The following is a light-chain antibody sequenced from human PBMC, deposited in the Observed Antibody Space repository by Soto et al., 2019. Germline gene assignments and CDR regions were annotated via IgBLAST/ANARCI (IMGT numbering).Light chain of an antibody. J-gene: IGKJ1*01. CDR3: QQYGTSPRT. V-gene: IGKV3-20*01. CDR2: GAF. Sequence: EILLTQSPGTLSLSPGERATLSCWASQSVSGDYLAWYHQKPGQAPRLLIYGAFNRASGIPDRFSGSGSGTDFTLTISRLEPEDFAVYYCQQYGTSPRTFGQGTKVDIK. CDR1: QSVSGDY.